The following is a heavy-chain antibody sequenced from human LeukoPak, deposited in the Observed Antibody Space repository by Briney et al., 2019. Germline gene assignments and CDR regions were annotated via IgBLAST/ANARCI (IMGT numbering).Heavy chain of an antibody. V-gene: IGHV4-39*01. J-gene: IGHJ4*02. Sequence: PSETLSLTCTVSGGSISSSSYYWGWIRQPPGKGLEWIGSIYYSGSTYYNPSLKSRVTISVDTSKNQFSLKLSSVTAADPAVYYCGKGVRGVINGFDYWGQGTLVTVSS. CDR1: GGSISSSSYY. CDR3: GKGVRGVINGFDY. CDR2: IYYSGST. D-gene: IGHD3-10*01.